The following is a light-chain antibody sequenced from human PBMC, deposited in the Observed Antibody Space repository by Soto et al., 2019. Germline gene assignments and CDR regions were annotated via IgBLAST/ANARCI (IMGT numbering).Light chain of an antibody. CDR1: SSNLGSHT. CDR3: AAWDDSLNVTV. V-gene: IGLV1-44*01. CDR2: SNN. Sequence: QSVLTQPPSASGTPGQRVTISCSGSSSNLGSHTVNWYQQLPGTAPKLLIYSNNQLPSGVPDRFSGSKSGTSASLAISGLQSEYEADYYCAAWDDSLNVTVFGGGTQLTVL. J-gene: IGLJ7*01.